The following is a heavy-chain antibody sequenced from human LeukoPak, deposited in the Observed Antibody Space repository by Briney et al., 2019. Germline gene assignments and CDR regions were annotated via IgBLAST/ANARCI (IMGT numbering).Heavy chain of an antibody. CDR1: GFTFSSYS. Sequence: GGSLRLSCAASGFTFSSYSMNWVRQAPGKGLEWVSSISSSSSYTYYADSVKGRFTISRDNAKNSLYLQMNSLRAEDTAVYYCARGGSDSSGYYHFDYWGQGTLVTVSS. J-gene: IGHJ4*02. D-gene: IGHD3-22*01. V-gene: IGHV3-21*01. CDR3: ARGGSDSSGYYHFDY. CDR2: ISSSSSYT.